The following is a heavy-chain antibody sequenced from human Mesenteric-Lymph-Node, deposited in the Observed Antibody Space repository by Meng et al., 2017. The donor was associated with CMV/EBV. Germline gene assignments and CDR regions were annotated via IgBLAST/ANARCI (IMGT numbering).Heavy chain of an antibody. CDR2: ISSSSSYI. Sequence: GGSLRPSCAASGFTFSSYSMNWVRQAPGKGLEWGPSISSSSSYIYYADSVKGRFTISRDNAKNSLYLQMNSLRAEDTAVYYCARVRGYRQNDYWGQGTLVTVSS. D-gene: IGHD6-13*01. V-gene: IGHV3-21*01. CDR3: ARVRGYRQNDY. CDR1: GFTFSSYS. J-gene: IGHJ4*02.